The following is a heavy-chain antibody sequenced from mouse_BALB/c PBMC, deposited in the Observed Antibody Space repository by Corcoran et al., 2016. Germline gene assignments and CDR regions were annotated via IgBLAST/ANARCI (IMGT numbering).Heavy chain of an antibody. CDR2: INPYNDCT. V-gene: IGHV1S136*01. J-gene: IGHJ4*01. CDR3: AKEAMDY. CDR1: GYTFTSYV. Sequence: EVQLQQSGPELVKPGASVKMACKASGYTFTSYVMQWVKQKPVQGLEWIGYINPYNDCTKYNEKFKGKATLTSDKSSSTAYMELSSLTSEDSAVYYCAKEAMDYWGQGTSVTVSS.